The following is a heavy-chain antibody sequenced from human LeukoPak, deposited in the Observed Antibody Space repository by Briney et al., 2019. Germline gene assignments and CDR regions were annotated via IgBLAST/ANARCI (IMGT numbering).Heavy chain of an antibody. CDR3: ARHLKRRITMVRGTWFDP. J-gene: IGHJ5*02. D-gene: IGHD3-10*01. Sequence: SETLSLTCTVSGGSISSYYWSWIRQPPGKGLEWIGYIYYSGSTNYRPSLKSRVTISVDTSKNQFSLKLSSVTAADTAVYYCARHLKRRITMVRGTWFDPWGQGTLVTVSS. V-gene: IGHV4-59*01. CDR1: GGSISSYY. CDR2: IYYSGST.